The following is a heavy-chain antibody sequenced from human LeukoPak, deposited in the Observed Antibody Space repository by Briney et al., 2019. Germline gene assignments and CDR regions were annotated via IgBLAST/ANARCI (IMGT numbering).Heavy chain of an antibody. Sequence: KPGGSLRLSCAASGFSFSSYSMNWVRQAPGKGLEWVSSISSSSSYIYYADSVKGRFTISRDNAKNSLYLQMNSLRAEDTAVYYCARIRYGILYKGMDVWGKGTTVTVSS. V-gene: IGHV3-21*01. CDR3: ARIRYGILYKGMDV. CDR1: GFSFSSYS. D-gene: IGHD2-15*01. CDR2: ISSSSSYI. J-gene: IGHJ6*04.